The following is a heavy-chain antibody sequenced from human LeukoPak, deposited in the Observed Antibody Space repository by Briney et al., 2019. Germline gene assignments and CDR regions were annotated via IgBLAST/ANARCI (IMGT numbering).Heavy chain of an antibody. J-gene: IGHJ3*02. V-gene: IGHV4-34*01. CDR1: GGSFSGYY. D-gene: IGHD3-10*01. CDR3: ARDRLGLANAFDI. CDR2: IKHSGST. Sequence: PSETLSLTCAVYGGSFSGYYWSWIRQPPGKGLEWIGEIKHSGSTNYNPSLKSRVTISVDTSKNQFSLKLSSVTAADTAVYYCARDRLGLANAFDIWGQGTMVTGSS.